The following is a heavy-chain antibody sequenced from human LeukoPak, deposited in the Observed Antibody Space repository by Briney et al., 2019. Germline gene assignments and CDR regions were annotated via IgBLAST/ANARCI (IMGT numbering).Heavy chain of an antibody. V-gene: IGHV1-3*01. CDR2: INAGNGNT. Sequence: ASVKVSCKASGYTFTSYAMHWVRQAPGQRLEWMGWINAGNGNTKYSQKFQGRVTITRDTSASTAYMELSSLRPEDTAVYYCARDPYGDYDRGLFDPWGQGTLVTVSS. CDR3: ARDPYGDYDRGLFDP. CDR1: GYTFTSYA. D-gene: IGHD4-17*01. J-gene: IGHJ5*02.